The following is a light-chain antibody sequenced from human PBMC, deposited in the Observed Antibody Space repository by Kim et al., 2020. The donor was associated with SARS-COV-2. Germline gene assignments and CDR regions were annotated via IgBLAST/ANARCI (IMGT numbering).Light chain of an antibody. CDR2: GAS. J-gene: IGKJ4*01. V-gene: IGKV3-20*01. CDR3: QQYGNSSFT. CDR1: QSVSSCY. Sequence: EIVLTQSPVTLSLSPGERATLTCRASQSVSSCYLAWYQQKPGQAPRLLIYGASSRATGIPDRFSGSGSGTDFTLTISRLEPEDFAVYYCQQYGNSSFTFGGGTKVDIK.